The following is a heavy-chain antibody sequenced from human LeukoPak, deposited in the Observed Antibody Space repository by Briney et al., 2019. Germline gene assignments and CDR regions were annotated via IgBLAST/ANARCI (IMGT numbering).Heavy chain of an antibody. V-gene: IGHV3-74*01. J-gene: IGHJ4*02. CDR3: ARDQSIAGPTTADY. CDR2: INTDASNT. Sequence: GGTLRLSCAASGFTCSRFWMHWDRQAPGKGLVWVSRINTDASNTIYADSVKGRFTISRDNAKNTLYLQMNSLRAEDTAVYYCARDQSIAGPTTADYWGQGTLVTVSS. CDR1: GFTCSRFW. D-gene: IGHD1-26*01.